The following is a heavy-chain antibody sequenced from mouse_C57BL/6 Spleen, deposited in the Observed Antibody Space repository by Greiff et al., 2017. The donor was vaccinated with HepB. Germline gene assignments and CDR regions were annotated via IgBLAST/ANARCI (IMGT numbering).Heavy chain of an antibody. J-gene: IGHJ4*01. CDR1: GFTFSSYA. CDR3: TREDSNYFYAMDY. Sequence: EVKVEESGEGLVKPGGSLKLSCAASGFTFSSYAMSWVRQTPEKRLEWVAYISSGGDYIYYADTVKGRFTISRDNARNTLYLQMSSLKSEDTAMYYCTREDSNYFYAMDYWGQGTSVTVSS. CDR2: ISSGGDYI. V-gene: IGHV5-9-1*02. D-gene: IGHD2-5*01.